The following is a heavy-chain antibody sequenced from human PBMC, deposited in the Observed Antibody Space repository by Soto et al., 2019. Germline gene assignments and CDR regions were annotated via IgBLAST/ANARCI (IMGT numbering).Heavy chain of an antibody. CDR1: GGSITSSFY. D-gene: IGHD6-13*01. CDR3: RSSSRYSTDV. Sequence: QLQLQESGPGLVKPSETLSLSCTVSGGSITSSFYWGWIRQPPGKGLEWIGSIYGTGNTYYNPSLKGRVTRSADTSNNQFSLNLISVTAADTALYYCRSSSRYSTDVWGQGATVTVSS. V-gene: IGHV4-39*01. J-gene: IGHJ6*02. CDR2: IYGTGNT.